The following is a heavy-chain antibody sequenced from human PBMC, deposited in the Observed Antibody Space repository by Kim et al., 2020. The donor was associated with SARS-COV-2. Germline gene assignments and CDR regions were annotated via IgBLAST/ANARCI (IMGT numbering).Heavy chain of an antibody. J-gene: IGHJ4*02. Sequence: VKVSCKASGYSFTTYYMHWVRQAPGQGLEWMGVINPSGGSTTYAQRFQGRVTMTRDTSTTTVYMELSSLRSEDTAVYFCARDQYYYDSSGFSSTYDHWGQGTLVTVSS. CDR3: ARDQYYYDSSGFSSTYDH. V-gene: IGHV1-46*01. CDR2: INPSGGST. CDR1: GYSFTTYY. D-gene: IGHD3-22*01.